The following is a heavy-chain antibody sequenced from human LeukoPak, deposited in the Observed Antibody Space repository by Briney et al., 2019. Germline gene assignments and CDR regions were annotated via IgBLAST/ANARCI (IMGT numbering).Heavy chain of an antibody. V-gene: IGHV3-23*01. Sequence: GGSLRLSCAASGFTFSHYAMGWVRQAQGKGLEWVSGISGSDTRTYYADSVRGRFTISRDDSTNTLFLQMNRLRADDTAFYYCAKDESTIWEYFDYWGQGTLVTVSS. CDR2: ISGSDTRT. CDR3: AKDESTIWEYFDY. J-gene: IGHJ4*02. D-gene: IGHD5-24*01. CDR1: GFTFSHYA.